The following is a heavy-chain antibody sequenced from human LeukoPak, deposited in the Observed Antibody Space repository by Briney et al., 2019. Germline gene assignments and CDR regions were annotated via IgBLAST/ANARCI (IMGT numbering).Heavy chain of an antibody. V-gene: IGHV1-24*01. CDR3: ATSASSGWYVLNY. J-gene: IGHJ4*02. CDR2: FDPEDGET. Sequence: ASVKVSCKVSGYTLTELSMHWVRQAPGKGLEWMGGFDPEDGETIYAQKFQGGVTMTEDTSTDTAYMELSSLRSEDTAVYYCATSASSGWYVLNYWGQGTLVTVSS. CDR1: GYTLTELS. D-gene: IGHD6-19*01.